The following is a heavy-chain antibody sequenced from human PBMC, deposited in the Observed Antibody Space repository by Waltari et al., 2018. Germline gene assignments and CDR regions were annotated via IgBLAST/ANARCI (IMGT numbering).Heavy chain of an antibody. CDR3: ARHGGESYGYLWVDP. D-gene: IGHD5-18*01. V-gene: IGHV4-39*01. CDR1: GGSISSGPYY. CDR2: FHHGGNT. Sequence: QLQLQESGPGLVKPSETLSLTCTVSGGSISSGPYYWGWIRQPPEKGLELIGSFHHGGNTFYNPSLKSRVTISVDRSSNQFSLKLYSLTAADTAVYYCARHGGESYGYLWVDPWGQGTLVTVSS. J-gene: IGHJ5*02.